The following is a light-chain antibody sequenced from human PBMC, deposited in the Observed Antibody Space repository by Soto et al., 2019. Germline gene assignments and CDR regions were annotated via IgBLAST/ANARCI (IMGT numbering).Light chain of an antibody. CDR3: CSYIDMDNSVT. CDR2: EDS. Sequence: QSALTQPPSASGSPGQSVTIPCTGSTGATSGHKYVAWYQHHPGEVPKLLIYEDSKRPSGVPDRFSASRAGNTASLTVSGLQSDDEALYYCCSYIDMDNSVTFGGGTKLTVL. J-gene: IGLJ2*01. CDR1: TGATSGHKY. V-gene: IGLV2-8*01.